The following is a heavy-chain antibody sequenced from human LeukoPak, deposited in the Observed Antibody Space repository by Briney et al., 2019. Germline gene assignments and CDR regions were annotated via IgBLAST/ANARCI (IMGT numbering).Heavy chain of an antibody. D-gene: IGHD6-13*01. V-gene: IGHV3-23*01. CDR1: GFTFSSHA. CDR2: ITSGSGSNV. J-gene: IGHJ4*02. Sequence: GGSLRLSCAASGFTFSSHAMSRVRQAPGKGLEWVSAITSGSGSNVYYTDSLKGRFTISRDNSKNTLYLHMNSLRAEDTAVYYCARHGSWSFDYWGQGTLLTVS. CDR3: ARHGSWSFDY.